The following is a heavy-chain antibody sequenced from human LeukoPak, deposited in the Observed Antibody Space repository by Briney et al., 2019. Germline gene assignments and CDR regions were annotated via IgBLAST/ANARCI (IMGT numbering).Heavy chain of an antibody. CDR2: ISYDGSNK. J-gene: IGHJ4*02. D-gene: IGHD5-24*01. CDR1: GFTFSNFP. CDR3: ARDPSSMALVFDY. Sequence: GGSLRLSCAASGFTFSNFPMHWVRQAPGKGLEWVAGISYDGSNKFYADSVKGQFTISRDNSKNTMFMQMNSLRAEDTAMYYCARDPSSMALVFDYWGQGTLVTVSS. V-gene: IGHV3-30*04.